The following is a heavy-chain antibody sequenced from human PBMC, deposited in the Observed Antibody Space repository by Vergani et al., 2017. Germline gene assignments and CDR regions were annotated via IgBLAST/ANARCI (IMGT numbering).Heavy chain of an antibody. CDR3: ARVICSGGSCYYFDY. CDR1: GFTFSDYY. CDR2: ISSSSSYT. J-gene: IGHJ4*02. V-gene: IGHV3-11*03. D-gene: IGHD2-15*01. Sequence: VQLLESGGGLVQPGGSLRLSCAASGFTFSDYYMSWIRQAPGKGLEWVSYISSSSSYTNYADSVKGRFTISRDNAKNSLYLQMNSLRAEDTAVYYCARVICSGGSCYYFDYWGQGTLVTVSS.